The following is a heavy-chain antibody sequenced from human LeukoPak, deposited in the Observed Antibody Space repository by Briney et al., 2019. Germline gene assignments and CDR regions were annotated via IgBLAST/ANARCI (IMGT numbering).Heavy chain of an antibody. Sequence: SETLSLTCTVSGGSISSYFCSWIRQPAGKGLEWIGRIDTSGSTNYNPSLKSRVTMSVDTSKNQFSLNLSSVTAADTAVYYCARGFGGYCSSTSCYWGDGMDVWGQGTTVTVSS. CDR1: GGSISSYF. CDR2: IDTSGST. V-gene: IGHV4-4*07. J-gene: IGHJ6*02. D-gene: IGHD2-2*01. CDR3: ARGFGGYCSSTSCYWGDGMDV.